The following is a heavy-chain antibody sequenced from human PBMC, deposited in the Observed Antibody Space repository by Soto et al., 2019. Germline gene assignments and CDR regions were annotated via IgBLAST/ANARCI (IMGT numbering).Heavy chain of an antibody. Sequence: QVQLVQSGAEVRKPGSSVTVSCKASGGTFSNYAISWVRQAPGQGLEWMGGIIPIVGTGSYAQKFQGRVTITADEHTTTAYMELSSLRFEDTVVYYCARVVILVPTASPHIFYHMDVWGPGTKVTVSS. V-gene: IGHV1-69*01. J-gene: IGHJ6*02. CDR1: GGTFSNYA. CDR3: ARVVILVPTASPHIFYHMDV. CDR2: IIPIVGTG. D-gene: IGHD2-2*01.